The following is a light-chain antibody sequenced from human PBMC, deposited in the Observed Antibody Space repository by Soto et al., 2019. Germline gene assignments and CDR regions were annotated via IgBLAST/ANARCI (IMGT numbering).Light chain of an antibody. J-gene: IGKJ4*01. CDR3: QQSYSSPLT. CDR2: WAS. CDR1: QSVLHTSYXKNY. V-gene: IGKV4-1*01. Sequence: IVMXXXXDXXXVXXXERXTINCKSSQSVLHTSYXKNYLAWYQQKPGHPPKVLIYWASTRESGVPDRFSGSGSGTDFTLTISDLQAEDVAVYYCQQSYSSPLTFGGGTKVEIK.